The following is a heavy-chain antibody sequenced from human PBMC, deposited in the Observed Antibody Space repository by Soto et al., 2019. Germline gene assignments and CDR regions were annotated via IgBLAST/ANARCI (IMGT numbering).Heavy chain of an antibody. V-gene: IGHV3-30*03. CDR2: ISYDGDNE. D-gene: IGHD1-20*01. CDR3: VRDNWND. J-gene: IGHJ4*03. Sequence: GGSLRLSCAASGFTFSNYGMHWVRQAPGKGLEWVAIISYDGDNEYYADSVRGRFTISRDNAKNSLYLQMNSLRAEDTAVYYCVRDNWNDWGQGTVVAVSS. CDR1: GFTFSNYG.